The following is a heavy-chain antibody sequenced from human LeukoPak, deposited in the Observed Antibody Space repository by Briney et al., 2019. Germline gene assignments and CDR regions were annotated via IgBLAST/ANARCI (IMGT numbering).Heavy chain of an antibody. Sequence: ESGPTLVKPTQTLTLTCTFSGFSLSTSGVGVGWIRQPPGKALEWLALIYWNDDKRYSPSLKSRLTITKDTSKNQVVLTMTNMDPVDTATYYCAHLRIAALSFDYWGQGTLVTVSS. V-gene: IGHV2-5*01. CDR2: IYWNDDK. D-gene: IGHD6-6*01. CDR3: AHLRIAALSFDY. CDR1: GFSLSTSGVG. J-gene: IGHJ4*02.